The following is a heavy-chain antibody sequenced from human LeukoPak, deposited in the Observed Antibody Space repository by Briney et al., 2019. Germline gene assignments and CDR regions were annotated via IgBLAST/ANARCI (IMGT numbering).Heavy chain of an antibody. CDR1: GYTFTSYD. CDR2: IIPVFGTA. J-gene: IGHJ4*02. Sequence: SVKVSCKASGYTFTSYDINWVRQAPGQGLEWMGGIIPVFGTANYVLKFQGRVTITADESTSTAYMELSSLRSEDTAVYYCAETHGVPWGQGTLVTVSS. CDR3: AETHGVP. V-gene: IGHV1-69*13. D-gene: IGHD2-8*01.